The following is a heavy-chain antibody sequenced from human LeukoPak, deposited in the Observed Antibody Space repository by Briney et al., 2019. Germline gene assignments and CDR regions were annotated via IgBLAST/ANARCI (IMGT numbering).Heavy chain of an antibody. CDR3: ARLYQHDSSTYRPVDY. V-gene: IGHV3-7*01. D-gene: IGHD3-22*01. J-gene: IGHJ4*02. CDR1: GFIFSNYW. CDR2: ITQDGSET. Sequence: SGGSLRLSCATSGFIFSNYWMSWVRQAPGKGLEWVANITQDGSETYYVDSVKGRFTISRDDAKNSLYLQMNSLRAEDTAVYYCARLYQHDSSTYRPVDYRGQGTLVSVSS.